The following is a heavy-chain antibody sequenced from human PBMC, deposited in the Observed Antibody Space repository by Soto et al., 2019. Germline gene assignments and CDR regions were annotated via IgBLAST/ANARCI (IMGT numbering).Heavy chain of an antibody. J-gene: IGHJ5*02. D-gene: IGHD2-2*01. CDR3: ARGPIVVVPAAMLFWFDP. CDR1: GYTFTGYY. Sequence: ASVKVSCKASGYTFTGYYMHWVRQAPGQGLEWMGWINPNSGGTNYAQKFQGWVTMTRDTSISTAYMELSRLRSDDTAVYYCARGPIVVVPAAMLFWFDPWGQGTLVTVSS. V-gene: IGHV1-2*04. CDR2: INPNSGGT.